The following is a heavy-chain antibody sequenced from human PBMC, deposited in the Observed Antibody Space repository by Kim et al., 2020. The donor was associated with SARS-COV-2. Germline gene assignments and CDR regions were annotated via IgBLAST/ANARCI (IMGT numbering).Heavy chain of an antibody. CDR2: MTFDGSTK. CDR3: ARDVVECIFYTWY. Sequence: GGSLRLSCAAFGFSLSGFDMYWVRQAPGKGLEWVAIMTFDGSTKPYLDSVQGRFTISSDTSNNRLSLQMNSLRVDDTAVYYCARDVVECIFYTWY. V-gene: IGHV3-30*03. D-gene: IGHD2-15*01. CDR1: GFSLSGFD. J-gene: IGHJ2*01.